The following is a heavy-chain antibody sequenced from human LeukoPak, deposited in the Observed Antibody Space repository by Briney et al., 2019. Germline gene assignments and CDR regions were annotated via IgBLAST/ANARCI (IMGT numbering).Heavy chain of an antibody. J-gene: IGHJ4*02. Sequence: SETLSLTCAVYGASFSGYYWSWTRQPPGKGLEWIGEINHSGSTNYNPSLKSRVTISVDTSKNQFSLKLSSVTAADTAVYYCARYYYDSSGSLFDYWGQGTLVTVSS. CDR3: ARYYYDSSGSLFDY. V-gene: IGHV4-34*01. CDR2: INHSGST. D-gene: IGHD3-22*01. CDR1: GASFSGYY.